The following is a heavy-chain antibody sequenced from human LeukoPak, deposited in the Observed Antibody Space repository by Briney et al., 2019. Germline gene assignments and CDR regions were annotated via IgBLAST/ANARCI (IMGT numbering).Heavy chain of an antibody. V-gene: IGHV4-59*01. CDR3: ARTAMVPAAMHTWCFDL. Sequence: SETLSLTCTVSSGSISSNYWSWIRQPPGKGLECIGYTYYSGSTNYNPSLKSRITISVDTSKNQFSLKLSSVTAADTAMYYCARTAMVPAAMHTWCFDLWGRGTLVTVSS. CDR2: TYYSGST. CDR1: SGSISSNY. D-gene: IGHD2-2*01. J-gene: IGHJ2*01.